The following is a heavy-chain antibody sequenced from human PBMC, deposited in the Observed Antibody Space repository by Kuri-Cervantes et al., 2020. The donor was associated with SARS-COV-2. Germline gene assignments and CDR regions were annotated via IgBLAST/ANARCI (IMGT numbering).Heavy chain of an antibody. CDR1: GFMFNDYA. CDR2: ISGSGIST. Sequence: GESLKISCAASGFMFNDYAMSWVRQAPGKGLEWVSSISGSGISTDYADSVKGRFTISRDNSKNTLYLQMNSLRAEDTAMYYCARGAANYYYMDVWGKGTTVTVSS. V-gene: IGHV3-23*01. D-gene: IGHD3-16*01. CDR3: ARGAANYYYMDV. J-gene: IGHJ6*03.